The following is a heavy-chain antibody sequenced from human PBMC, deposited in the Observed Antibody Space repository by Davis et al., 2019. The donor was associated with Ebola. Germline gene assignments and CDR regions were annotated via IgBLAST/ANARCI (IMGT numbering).Heavy chain of an antibody. J-gene: IGHJ4*02. V-gene: IGHV3-21*01. CDR2: ITSGDST. D-gene: IGHD6-19*01. CDR3: ARAPAGRWQWPGTACDY. CDR1: GFTFSGHS. Sequence: PGGSLRLSCAASGFTFSGHSMNWVRQAPGKGLEWVSSITSGDSTSYADSLKGRFTISRDNAQNSLYLQLNSLRPEDTALYYCARAPAGRWQWPGTACDYWGQGTLVTVSS.